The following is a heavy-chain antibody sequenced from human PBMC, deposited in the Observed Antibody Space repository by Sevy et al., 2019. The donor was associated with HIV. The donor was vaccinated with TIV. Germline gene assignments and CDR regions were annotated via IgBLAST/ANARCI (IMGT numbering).Heavy chain of an antibody. Sequence: GGSLRLSCAGSGFNFGDYAMTWVRQAPGKGLAWIGFIRSRTYGGTPEYAASVRGRFTISRDDSKRIAYLQMNSLKTEDTAVYYCTRDRRLPTAMGEGYYYYYGMDVWGQGTTVTVSS. V-gene: IGHV3-49*04. J-gene: IGHJ6*02. CDR1: GFNFGDYA. CDR3: TRDRRLPTAMGEGYYYYYGMDV. D-gene: IGHD2-2*01. CDR2: IRSRTYGGTP.